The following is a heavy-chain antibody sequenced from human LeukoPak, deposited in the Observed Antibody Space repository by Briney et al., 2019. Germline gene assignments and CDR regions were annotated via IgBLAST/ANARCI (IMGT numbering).Heavy chain of an antibody. CDR1: GFTVSSDY. Sequence: PGGSLRLSCAASGFTVSSDYMSWVRQAPGKGLEWVSVIYSGGSTYYADSVKGRFTISGDKSKNTVYLQMNSLRFEDTAMYYCARNWFDTWGQGTLVTVSS. J-gene: IGHJ5*02. CDR3: ARNWFDT. V-gene: IGHV3-53*05. CDR2: IYSGGST.